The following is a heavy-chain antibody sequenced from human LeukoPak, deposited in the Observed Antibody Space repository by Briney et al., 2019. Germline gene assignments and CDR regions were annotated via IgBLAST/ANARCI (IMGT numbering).Heavy chain of an antibody. CDR2: VYSSGST. Sequence: PSETLSLTCTVSGYSISSGYYWSWIRQPAGKGLEWIGRVYSSGSTYYNPSLKSRVTISVDTSKSHFSLKLSSVTAADTAVYYCAREDTGYQLTWGQGTLVTVSS. J-gene: IGHJ5*02. CDR1: GYSISSGYY. D-gene: IGHD2-2*01. CDR3: AREDTGYQLT. V-gene: IGHV4-38-2*02.